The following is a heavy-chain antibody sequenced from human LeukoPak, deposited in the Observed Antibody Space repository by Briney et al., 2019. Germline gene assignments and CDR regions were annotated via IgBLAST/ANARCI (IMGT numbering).Heavy chain of an antibody. CDR3: AKDGYYDSSAYYYVRYFDL. Sequence: GGSLRLSCAASRVNVSNNYMNWVRQAPGKGLDWVSVIYIGGSTYYSASVKGRFTISTDNSKNTLYLQMNSLRAEDTAVYYCAKDGYYDSSAYYYVRYFDLWGRGTLVTVSS. D-gene: IGHD3-22*01. CDR1: RVNVSNNY. J-gene: IGHJ2*01. CDR2: IYIGGST. V-gene: IGHV3-66*01.